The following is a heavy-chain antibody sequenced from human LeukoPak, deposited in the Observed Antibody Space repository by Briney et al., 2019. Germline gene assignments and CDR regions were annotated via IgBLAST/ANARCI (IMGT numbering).Heavy chain of an antibody. CDR2: INHSGST. Sequence: KPSETLSLTCAVYGGSFCGYYWSWIRQPPGKGLEWIGEINHSGSTNYNPSLKSPVTISVDTSKTQFSLKLSSVTAADTAVYYCAQSGSYPDYFDYWGQGTLVTVSS. J-gene: IGHJ4*02. CDR3: AQSGSYPDYFDY. D-gene: IGHD1-26*01. V-gene: IGHV4-34*01. CDR1: GGSFCGYY.